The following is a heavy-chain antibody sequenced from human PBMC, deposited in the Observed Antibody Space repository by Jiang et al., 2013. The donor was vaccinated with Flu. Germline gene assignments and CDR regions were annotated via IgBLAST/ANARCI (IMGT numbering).Heavy chain of an antibody. Sequence: VQLVESGGVVVQPGGSLRLSCAASGFTFDDYTMHWVRQAPGKGLEWVSLISWDGGSTYYVDSVKGRFTISRDNSKNSLYLQMNSLRTEDTALYYCARSIAAGGTSYYFDYWGQGTLVTVSS. CDR3: ARSIAAGGTSYYFDY. D-gene: IGHD6-13*01. CDR2: ISWDGGST. CDR1: GFTFDDYT. V-gene: IGHV3-43*01. J-gene: IGHJ4*02.